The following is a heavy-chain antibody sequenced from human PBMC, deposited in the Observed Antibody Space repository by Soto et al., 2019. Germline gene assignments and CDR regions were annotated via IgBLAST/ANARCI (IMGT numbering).Heavy chain of an antibody. CDR3: ARGGAWTPEGLGY. Sequence: QVQLVESGGGVVQPGRSLRLSCAASGFTFSSFAMHWVRQAPGKGLEWLAVISSDVVNFYYAESVKGRFTISRDNSKNTMYLQKNSLRNEDTAVYYCARGGAWTPEGLGYWGQGTLVTVSS. CDR1: GFTFSSFA. V-gene: IGHV3-30-3*01. D-gene: IGHD2-15*01. J-gene: IGHJ4*02. CDR2: ISSDVVNF.